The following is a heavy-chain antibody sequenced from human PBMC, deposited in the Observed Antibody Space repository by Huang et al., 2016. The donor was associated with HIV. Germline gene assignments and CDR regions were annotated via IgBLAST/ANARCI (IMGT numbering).Heavy chain of an antibody. D-gene: IGHD2-2*01. Sequence: QMTLKESGPTLVKPTQTLTLTCTFSGVLLSTSGVGVGWIRQPPGKALEWLGRIYWDYDKCYRPSVKSRLTIAKDTAKDQVGRTMTNMDPVETATYYCAHGCSTSWTNWYFDLWGRGTLVTVSS. J-gene: IGHJ2*01. V-gene: IGHV2-5*02. CDR2: IYWDYDK. CDR1: GVLLSTSGVG. CDR3: AHGCSTSWTNWYFDL.